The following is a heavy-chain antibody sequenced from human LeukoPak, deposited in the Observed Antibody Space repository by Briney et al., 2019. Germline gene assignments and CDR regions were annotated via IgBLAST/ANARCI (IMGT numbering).Heavy chain of an antibody. Sequence: GASVKASRTASGYTSTGYYTHWVRQAPGQGLEWMGWINPNSGGTNYAQQFQGRVTMTRDTSISTAYMELSRLRSDDTAVYYWAREYSSSSIGWFDPWGQGTLVTVSS. D-gene: IGHD6-6*01. V-gene: IGHV1-2*02. CDR2: INPNSGGT. J-gene: IGHJ5*02. CDR3: AREYSSSSIGWFDP. CDR1: GYTSTGYY.